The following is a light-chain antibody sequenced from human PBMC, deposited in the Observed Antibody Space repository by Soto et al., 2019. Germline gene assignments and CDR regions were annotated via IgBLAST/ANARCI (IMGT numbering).Light chain of an antibody. J-gene: IGKJ1*01. Sequence: DIQMTQSPSTLSASVGDRVTITVRSSQSINIWLAWYQQKPGKAPNLLIYDASSLESGVPSRFSGSGSGTEFTLTISSLQPDDFATYYCQQYNSYWRTFGQGTKVDIK. CDR1: QSINIW. V-gene: IGKV1-5*01. CDR3: QQYNSYWRT. CDR2: DAS.